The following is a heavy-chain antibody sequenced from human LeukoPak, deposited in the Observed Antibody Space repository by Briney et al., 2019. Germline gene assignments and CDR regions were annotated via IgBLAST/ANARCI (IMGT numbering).Heavy chain of an antibody. Sequence: GGTLRLSCAACGFTFSRYWIHWVRQAPGKGLVWVSRINHDGSTTTYAESVKGRFPISGDNAKNTLYLQMSSLRADDTAVYYCARSAFHDRSGYYHDYWGQGTLVTVSS. D-gene: IGHD3-22*01. CDR2: INHDGSTT. CDR3: ARSAFHDRSGYYHDY. CDR1: GFTFSRYW. V-gene: IGHV3-74*03. J-gene: IGHJ4*01.